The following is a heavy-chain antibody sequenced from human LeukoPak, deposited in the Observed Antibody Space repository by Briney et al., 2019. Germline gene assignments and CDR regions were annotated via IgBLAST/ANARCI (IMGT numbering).Heavy chain of an antibody. D-gene: IGHD2-21*02. CDR3: AKCMSGSGVCLNFDS. CDR2: ISSGDSST. CDR1: GFTFTTYA. Sequence: GGSLRLSCEASGFTFTTYAMSWVRQAPGKGLQWVSGISSGDSSTYYTDSVKGRFTISRDNSKNTLYLQINSLRAEDTAFYYCAKCMSGSGVCLNFDSWGQGILVTVSS. J-gene: IGHJ4*02. V-gene: IGHV3-23*01.